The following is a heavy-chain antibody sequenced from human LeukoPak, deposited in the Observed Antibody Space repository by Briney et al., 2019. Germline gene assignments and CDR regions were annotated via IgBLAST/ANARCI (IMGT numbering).Heavy chain of an antibody. CDR2: IIPIFGTA. CDR3: ARDLVRWNDAGTPFDY. J-gene: IGHJ4*02. CDR1: GGTFSSYA. D-gene: IGHD1-1*01. Sequence: GASVKVSCKASGGTFSSYAISWVRQAPGQGLEWMGRIIPIFGTANYAQKFQGRVTITTDESTSTAYMKLSSLRSEDTAVYYCARDLVRWNDAGTPFDYWGQGTLVTVSS. V-gene: IGHV1-69*05.